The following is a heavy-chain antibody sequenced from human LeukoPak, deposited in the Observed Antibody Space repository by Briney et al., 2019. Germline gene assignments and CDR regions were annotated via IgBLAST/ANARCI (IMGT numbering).Heavy chain of an antibody. Sequence: SGGSLRLSCTASGFTFGDYAMSWVRQAPGKGLEWVGFIRSKAYGGTTEYAASVKGRFTISRDDSKSIAYLQMNILKTEDTAVYYYKAAVSDWGQGTLVTVSS. CDR3: KAAVSD. CDR1: GFTFGDYA. J-gene: IGHJ4*02. CDR2: IRSKAYGGTT. D-gene: IGHD6-19*01. V-gene: IGHV3-49*04.